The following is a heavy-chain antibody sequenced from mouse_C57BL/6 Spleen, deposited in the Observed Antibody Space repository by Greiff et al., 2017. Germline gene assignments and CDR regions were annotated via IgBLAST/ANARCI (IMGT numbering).Heavy chain of an antibody. CDR1: GYTFTDYN. J-gene: IGHJ3*01. CDR2: INPNNGGT. V-gene: IGHV1-22*01. D-gene: IGHD3-2*02. Sequence: VQLKESGPELVKPGASVKMSCKASGYTFTDYNMHWVKQSHGKSLEWIGYINPNNGGTSYNQKFKGKATLTVNKSSSTAYMELRSLTSEDSAVYYCAPTAQATAWFAYWGQGTLVTVSA. CDR3: APTAQATAWFAY.